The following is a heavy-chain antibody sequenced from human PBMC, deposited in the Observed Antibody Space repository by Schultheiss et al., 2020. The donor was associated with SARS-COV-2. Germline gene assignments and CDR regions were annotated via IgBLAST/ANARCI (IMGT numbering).Heavy chain of an antibody. V-gene: IGHV3-21*06. CDR1: GFTVSASY. CDR2: ISSSSTYI. D-gene: IGHD3-16*02. J-gene: IGHJ5*02. Sequence: GGSLRLSCAVSGFTVSASYMSWVRQAPGKGLEWVSSISSSSTYIYYADSVKGRFTTSRDDATNSLYLHMTSLTVEDTALYYCASDVGGLIDFDHWGQGTLVTVSS. CDR3: ASDVGGLIDFDH.